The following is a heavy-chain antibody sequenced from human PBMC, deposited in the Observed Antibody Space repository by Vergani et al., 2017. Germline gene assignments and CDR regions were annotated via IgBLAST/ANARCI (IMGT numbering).Heavy chain of an antibody. CDR1: GYTFTSYG. CDR2: ISAYNGNT. Sequence: QVQLVQSGAEVKKPGASVKVSCKASGYTFTSYGISWVRQSPGQGLEWMGWISAYNGNTNYAQKLQGRVTMTTDTYTSTAYMELSSLRSEDTAVYYCARDSGPRYCTNGVCRAYAFDIWGQGTMVTVSS. D-gene: IGHD2-8*01. CDR3: ARDSGPRYCTNGVCRAYAFDI. J-gene: IGHJ3*02. V-gene: IGHV1-18*01.